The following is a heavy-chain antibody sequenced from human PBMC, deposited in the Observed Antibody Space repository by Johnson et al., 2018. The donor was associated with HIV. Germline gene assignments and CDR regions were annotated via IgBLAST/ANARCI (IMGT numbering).Heavy chain of an antibody. Sequence: EVQLVESGGGLVKPGGSLRLSCAASGFTVSSSYMSWVRQAPGKGLEWVGRIKSKIDGGTTDYAAPVKGRFSISRDDAKNTLYLQMNRLRAEDTAVYYCARMTTTVSHQDGFDIWGQGTMVTVSS. D-gene: IGHD4-17*01. CDR1: GFTVSSSY. V-gene: IGHV3-15*01. J-gene: IGHJ3*02. CDR3: ARMTTTVSHQDGFDI. CDR2: IKSKIDGGTT.